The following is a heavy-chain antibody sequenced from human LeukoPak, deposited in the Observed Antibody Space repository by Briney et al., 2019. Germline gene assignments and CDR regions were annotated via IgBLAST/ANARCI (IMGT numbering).Heavy chain of an antibody. V-gene: IGHV3-21*01. J-gene: IGHJ3*02. Sequence: GGSLRLSCAASGFAFMSYSINWVRQAPGKGLEWVSSTSSGSDYIYYADSMKGRFSTSRDNAKNSLYLQMNSLRVEDTAVYYCARGHSGSYQRTDAFDIWGQGTMVTASS. D-gene: IGHD1-26*01. CDR3: ARGHSGSYQRTDAFDI. CDR2: TSSGSDYI. CDR1: GFAFMSYS.